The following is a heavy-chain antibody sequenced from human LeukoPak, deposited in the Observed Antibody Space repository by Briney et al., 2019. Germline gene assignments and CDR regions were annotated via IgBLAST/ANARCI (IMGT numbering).Heavy chain of an antibody. CDR2: IIPIFGTA. V-gene: IGHV1-69*13. Sequence: ASVKVSCKASGGTFISYAIGWVRQAPGQGLEWMGGIIPIFGTANYAQKFQGRVTITADESTSTAYMELSSLRSEDTAVYYCAVPDGYNLAYWGQGTLVTVSS. CDR1: GGTFISYA. CDR3: AVPDGYNLAY. J-gene: IGHJ4*02. D-gene: IGHD5-24*01.